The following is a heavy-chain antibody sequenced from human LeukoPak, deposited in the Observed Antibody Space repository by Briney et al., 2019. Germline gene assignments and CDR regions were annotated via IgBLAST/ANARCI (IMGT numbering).Heavy chain of an antibody. CDR1: GFTFSSYS. CDR3: ARDLFYYYGSGSYSLFDY. J-gene: IGHJ4*02. V-gene: IGHV3-21*01. CDR2: ISSSSSYI. Sequence: AGGSLRLSCAASGFTFSSYSMNWVRQAPGKGLEWVSSISSSSSYIYYADSVKGRFTISRDNAKNSLYLQMNSLRAKDTAVYYGARDLFYYYGSGSYSLFDYWGQGTLVTVSS. D-gene: IGHD3-10*01.